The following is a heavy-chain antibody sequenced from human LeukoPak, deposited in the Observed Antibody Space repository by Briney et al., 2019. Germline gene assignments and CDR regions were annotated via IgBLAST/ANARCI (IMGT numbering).Heavy chain of an antibody. CDR1: GFTFSSYA. J-gene: IGHJ4*02. D-gene: IGHD6-19*01. Sequence: GGSLRLSCAASGFTFSSYAMSWVRQAPGKGLGWVSAISGSGGSTYYAGSVKGRFTISRDNSKNTLYLQMNSLRAEDTAVYYCAFPSSEDYYFDYWGQGALVTVSS. V-gene: IGHV3-23*01. CDR2: ISGSGGST. CDR3: AFPSSEDYYFDY.